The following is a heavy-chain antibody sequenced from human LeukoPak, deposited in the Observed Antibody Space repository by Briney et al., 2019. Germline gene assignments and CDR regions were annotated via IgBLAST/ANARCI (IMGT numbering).Heavy chain of an antibody. J-gene: IGHJ3*02. V-gene: IGHV3-49*04. CDR1: GFPFGDYA. D-gene: IGHD1-26*01. CDR3: TRDPRGSYGPDAFDI. CDR2: IRSKAYGGTT. Sequence: GGSLRLSCTASGFPFGDYAMSWVRQAPGKGLEWVGFIRSKAYGGTTEYAASVKGRFTTSRDDSKSIAYLQIDSLKTEDTAVYYCTRDPRGSYGPDAFDIWGQGTMVTVSS.